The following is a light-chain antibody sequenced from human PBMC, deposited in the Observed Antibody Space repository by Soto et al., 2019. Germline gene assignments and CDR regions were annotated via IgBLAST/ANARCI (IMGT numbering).Light chain of an antibody. Sequence: QSVLTQPPSASGTPGQRVTISCSGSRSNIGSKFVYWYQQLPGTAPKLLIYRDNQRPSGVPDRFPGSKSGTSASLAISGLRSEDEADYYCAAWDDSLSGFWVFGGGTKLTVL. CDR2: RDN. CDR3: AAWDDSLSGFWV. J-gene: IGLJ3*02. V-gene: IGLV1-47*01. CDR1: RSNIGSKF.